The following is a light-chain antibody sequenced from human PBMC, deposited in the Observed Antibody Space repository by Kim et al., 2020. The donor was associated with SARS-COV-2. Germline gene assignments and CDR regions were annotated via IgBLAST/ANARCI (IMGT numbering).Light chain of an antibody. CDR3: SSYTRSSTYV. Sequence: GQSITISCTGTSSDIGGYNSVSWYQQHPGKVPKFMIYDVSKRPSGVSNRFSGSKSGNTASLTISGLQAEDEADYYCSSYTRSSTYVFGSGTKVTVL. J-gene: IGLJ1*01. CDR1: SSDIGGYNS. V-gene: IGLV2-14*04. CDR2: DVS.